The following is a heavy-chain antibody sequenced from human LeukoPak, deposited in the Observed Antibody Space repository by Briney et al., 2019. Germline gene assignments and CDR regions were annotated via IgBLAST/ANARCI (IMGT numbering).Heavy chain of an antibody. J-gene: IGHJ3*02. V-gene: IGHV3-66*02. CDR3: ARMGSATDAFDI. Sequence: GGSLRLSCAASGLTGSTNYMSWVRQAPGKGLEWVSSIYTAGGTYYADSAKGRFTISRDNSKSTLYLQMNSLRTEDTAVYYCARMGSATDAFDIWGQGTMVTVSS. CDR2: IYTAGGT. D-gene: IGHD1-26*01. CDR1: GLTGSTNY.